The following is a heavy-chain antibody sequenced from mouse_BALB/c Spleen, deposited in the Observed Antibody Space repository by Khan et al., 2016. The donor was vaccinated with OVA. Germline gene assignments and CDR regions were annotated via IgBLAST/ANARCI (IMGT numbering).Heavy chain of an antibody. D-gene: IGHD1-1*01. J-gene: IGHJ3*01. Sequence: VRLQQSGPELLKPGASVKMSCKASGYTFTSYVMHWVKQKPGQGLEWIGYIYPFNDDSKYSEKFKGKATLTSDTSSNTAYMELSSLTSEDSAVYYCATHGSTYTWFAYWGQGTLVTVSA. CDR1: GYTFTSYV. V-gene: IGHV1S136*01. CDR3: ATHGSTYTWFAY. CDR2: IYPFNDDS.